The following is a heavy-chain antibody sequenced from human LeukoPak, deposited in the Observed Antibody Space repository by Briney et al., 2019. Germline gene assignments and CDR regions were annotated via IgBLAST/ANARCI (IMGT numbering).Heavy chain of an antibody. V-gene: IGHV4-4*07. CDR3: ARVQARDYYYYYYMDV. CDR1: GGSISSYY. Sequence: SETLSLTCTVSGGSISSYYWSWIRQPAGEGLEWIGRIYTSGSTNYNPSLKSRVTMSVDTSQNQFSLKLSSVTGADTAVYYCARVQARDYYYYYYMDVWGKGTTVTVSS. CDR2: IYTSGST. D-gene: IGHD3-10*01. J-gene: IGHJ6*03.